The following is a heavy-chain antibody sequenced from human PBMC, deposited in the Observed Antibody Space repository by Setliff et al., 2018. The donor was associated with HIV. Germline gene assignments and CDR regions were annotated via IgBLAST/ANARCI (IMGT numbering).Heavy chain of an antibody. Sequence: GASVKVSCKASGNIFTTYGISWVRQAPGQGLEWMGWISASNDNTNYAQKFQGRVTMTTDTSTNTAYMELRSLRSDDTAVYYCAKDQDGLQFLEWLQPTFDIWGQGTMVTVSS. CDR3: AKDQDGLQFLEWLQPTFDI. V-gene: IGHV1-18*01. J-gene: IGHJ3*02. CDR1: GNIFTTYG. D-gene: IGHD3-3*01. CDR2: ISASNDNT.